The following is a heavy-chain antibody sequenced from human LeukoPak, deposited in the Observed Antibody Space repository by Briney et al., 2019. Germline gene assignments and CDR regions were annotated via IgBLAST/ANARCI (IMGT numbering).Heavy chain of an antibody. CDR2: IYSSGST. CDR3: ATRYCSTTSCYREDYYYYYMDV. D-gene: IGHD2-2*01. Sequence: SETLSLTCTVSGGYISSYYWNWIRQPAGKGLEWIGRIYSSGSTNYNPSLKSRVTMSVDTSKNQFSLKLSSVTAADTAVYYCATRYCSTTSCYREDYYYYYMDVWGKGTTVTVSS. CDR1: GGYISSYY. V-gene: IGHV4-4*07. J-gene: IGHJ6*03.